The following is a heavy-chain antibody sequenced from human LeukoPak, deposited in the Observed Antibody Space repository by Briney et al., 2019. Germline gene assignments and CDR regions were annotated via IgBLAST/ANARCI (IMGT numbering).Heavy chain of an antibody. Sequence: GGSLRLSCAASGFTFDDYAMLWVRQAPGKGLEWVSGISWNSGDIAYADSVQGRFTISRDNAKDSLYLQMNSLRVEDTAVYYCLRGDRRDYWGQGTLVTVSS. CDR3: LRGDRRDY. V-gene: IGHV3-9*01. CDR1: GFTFDDYA. J-gene: IGHJ4*02. CDR2: ISWNSGDI. D-gene: IGHD3-10*01.